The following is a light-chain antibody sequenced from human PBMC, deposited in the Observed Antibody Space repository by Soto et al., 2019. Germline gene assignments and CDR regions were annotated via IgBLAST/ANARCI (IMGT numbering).Light chain of an antibody. V-gene: IGLV2-14*03. Sequence: QSVLTQPASVSGSPGQSITISCTGTISDVGGYNFVSWYQQYPGKAPKLMICDVSNRPSGVSNRFSGSKSGNTASLTISGLQAEDEADYYCSSFTGSNYVFGTGTKV. CDR2: DVS. CDR1: ISDVGGYNF. CDR3: SSFTGSNYV. J-gene: IGLJ1*01.